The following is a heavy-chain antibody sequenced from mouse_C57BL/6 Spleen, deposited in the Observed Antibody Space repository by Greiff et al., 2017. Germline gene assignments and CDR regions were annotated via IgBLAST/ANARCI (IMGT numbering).Heavy chain of an antibody. V-gene: IGHV2-2*01. J-gene: IGHJ4*01. CDR3: ARVGVTTSYYAMDY. CDR1: GFSLTSYG. CDR2: IWSGGST. D-gene: IGHD2-5*01. Sequence: QVQLKESGPGLVQPSPSLSITCTVSGFSLTSYGVHWVRQSPGKGLEWLGVIWSGGSTDYNAAFISRLSISKDNSKSQVFFKMNSLQADDTAIYYCARVGVTTSYYAMDYWGQGTSGTVSS.